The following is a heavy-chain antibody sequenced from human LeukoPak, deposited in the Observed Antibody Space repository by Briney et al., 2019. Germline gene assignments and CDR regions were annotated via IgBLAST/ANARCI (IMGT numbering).Heavy chain of an antibody. Sequence: ASVKLSCKASGYTFTSYGISWVRQAPGQGLEWMGLISAYNGNTNYAQKRQGRVTMTTDTSTSTPYMELRSLRSDDTAVYSCAREYGVRFDPWGQGTLVTVSS. D-gene: IGHD3-10*01. CDR1: GYTFTSYG. CDR2: ISAYNGNT. V-gene: IGHV1-18*01. CDR3: AREYGVRFDP. J-gene: IGHJ5*02.